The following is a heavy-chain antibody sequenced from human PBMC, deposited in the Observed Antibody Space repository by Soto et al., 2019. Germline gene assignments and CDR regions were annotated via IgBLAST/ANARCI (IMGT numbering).Heavy chain of an antibody. Sequence: QVQLVESGGGVVQPGRSLRLSCAVSGFTFSSYGMHWVRQAPDKGLEWVAVISYDGSNKYYADSVKGRFTISRDNSKNTLYLQMISLRTEDSGVYYCARDLVSYGDHQAPLAPMDVWGQGTTVTVSS. D-gene: IGHD4-17*01. CDR3: ARDLVSYGDHQAPLAPMDV. J-gene: IGHJ6*02. CDR1: GFTFSSYG. CDR2: ISYDGSNK. V-gene: IGHV3-30*03.